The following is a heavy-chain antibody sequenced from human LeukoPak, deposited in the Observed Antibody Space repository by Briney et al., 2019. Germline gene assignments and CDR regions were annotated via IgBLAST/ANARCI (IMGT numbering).Heavy chain of an antibody. D-gene: IGHD3-10*01. CDR1: GYTFTGYY. J-gene: IGHJ5*02. Sequence: ASVKVSCKASGYTFTGYYMHWLRQAPGQGLEWMGWINPNSGGTNYAQKFQGRVTMTRDTSISTAYMELSRLRSDDTAVYYCARALAPYYYGSGSYSWFDPWGQGTLVTVSS. CDR2: INPNSGGT. V-gene: IGHV1-2*02. CDR3: ARALAPYYYGSGSYSWFDP.